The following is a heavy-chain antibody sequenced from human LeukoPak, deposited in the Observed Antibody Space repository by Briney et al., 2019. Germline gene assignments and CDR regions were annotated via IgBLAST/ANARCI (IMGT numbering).Heavy chain of an antibody. D-gene: IGHD1-26*01. CDR1: GFIFSSYG. CDR3: AKDVAGRGAFDI. Sequence: GGSLRLSCAASGFIFSSYGMHWVRQAPGKGLEWVAVIWYDGSNKYYADSVKGRFTISRDNSKNTLYLQMNSLRAEDTAVYYCAKDVAGRGAFDIWGQGTMVTVSS. J-gene: IGHJ3*02. V-gene: IGHV3-33*06. CDR2: IWYDGSNK.